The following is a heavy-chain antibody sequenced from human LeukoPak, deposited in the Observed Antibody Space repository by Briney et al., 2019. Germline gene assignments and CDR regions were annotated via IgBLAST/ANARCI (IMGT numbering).Heavy chain of an antibody. J-gene: IGHJ4*02. CDR1: GGSISSYY. CDR2: IYTSGST. Sequence: SETLSLTCTASGGSISSYYWSWIRQPAGKGLEWIGRIYTSGSTNYNPSLKSRVTMSVDTSKNQFSLKLSSVTAADTAVYYCARDTTIFGVVTYFDYWGQGALVTVSS. V-gene: IGHV4-4*07. D-gene: IGHD3-3*01. CDR3: ARDTTIFGVVTYFDY.